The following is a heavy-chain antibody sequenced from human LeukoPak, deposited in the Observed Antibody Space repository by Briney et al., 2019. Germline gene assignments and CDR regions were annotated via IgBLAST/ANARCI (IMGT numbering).Heavy chain of an antibody. D-gene: IGHD3-10*01. CDR1: GGSISSYY. J-gene: IGHJ6*03. CDR3: AREGITMVSYHYYYMDV. Sequence: PSETLSLTCTVSGGSISSYYWSWIRQPAGKGLEWIGRIYTSGSTNYNPSLKSRVTMSVDTSKNQFSLKLSSVTAADTAVYYCAREGITMVSYHYYYMDVWGKGTTVTVSS. CDR2: IYTSGST. V-gene: IGHV4-4*07.